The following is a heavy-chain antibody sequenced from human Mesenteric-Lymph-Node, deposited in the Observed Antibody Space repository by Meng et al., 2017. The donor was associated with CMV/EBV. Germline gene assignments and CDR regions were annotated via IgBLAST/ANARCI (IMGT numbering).Heavy chain of an antibody. V-gene: IGHV1-8*02. CDR2: MNPNSGNT. CDR3: ARGQTYYYGSGIVN. J-gene: IGHJ4*02. CDR1: GYTFTGYL. D-gene: IGHD3-10*01. Sequence: ASVKVSCKASGYTFTGYLIHWVRQAPGQGLEWMGWMNPNSGNTGYAQKFQGRVTMTRNTSISTAYMELSSLRSEDTAVYYCARGQTYYYGSGIVNWGQGTLVTVSS.